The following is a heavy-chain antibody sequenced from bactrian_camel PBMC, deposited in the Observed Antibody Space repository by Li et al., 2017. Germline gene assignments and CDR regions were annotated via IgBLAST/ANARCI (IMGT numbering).Heavy chain of an antibody. CDR2: INNGGDMT. J-gene: IGHJ4*01. CDR1: GFIFRDHY. CDR3: AFEYDRRRDWSDYASY. V-gene: IGHV3S40*01. Sequence: DVQLVESGGGLVQPGGSLRLSCAASGFIFRDHYMTWVRQAPGRGFEWVSGINNGGDMTAYADSVKGRFTISRDNAKNTLYLQMNSPKTEDTAVYYCAFEYDRRRDWSDYASYWGQGTQVTVS. D-gene: IGHD4*01.